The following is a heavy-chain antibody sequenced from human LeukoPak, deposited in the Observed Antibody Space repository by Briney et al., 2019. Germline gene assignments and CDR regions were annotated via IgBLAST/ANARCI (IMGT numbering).Heavy chain of an antibody. CDR2: IKQDGSEK. J-gene: IGHJ4*02. CDR3: ARVRGYSSSTVDYFDC. D-gene: IGHD6-6*01. Sequence: GGSLRLSCAASGFTFSSYWMSWFRQAPGKGLEWLANIKQDGSEKYYVDSLKGRFTISRDNAKNSLYLQMNSLRAEDTAVYYCARVRGYSSSTVDYFDCWGQGTLVTVSS. V-gene: IGHV3-7*01. CDR1: GFTFSSYW.